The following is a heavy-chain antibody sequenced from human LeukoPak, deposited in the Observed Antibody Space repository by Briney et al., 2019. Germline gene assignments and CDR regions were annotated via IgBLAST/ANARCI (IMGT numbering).Heavy chain of an antibody. CDR2: IYYSGST. V-gene: IGHV4-59*08. J-gene: IGHJ4*02. D-gene: IGHD6-13*01. CDR1: GGSISSYY. CDR3: ARRKGSIAAAGYFDY. Sequence: SETLSLTCTVSGGSISSYYWSWIRQPPGKGLEWIGYIYYSGSTNYNPSLKSRVTISVDTSKNQFSLRLSSVTAADTAVYYCARRKGSIAAAGYFDYWGQGTLVTVSS.